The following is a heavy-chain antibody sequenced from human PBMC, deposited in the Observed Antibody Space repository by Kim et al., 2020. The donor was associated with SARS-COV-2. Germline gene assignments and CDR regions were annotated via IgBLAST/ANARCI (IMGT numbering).Heavy chain of an antibody. D-gene: IGHD2-2*01. CDR3: ARIHVPPVSFYYYGMDV. V-gene: IGHV4-31*03. Sequence: SETLSLTCTVSGGSISSGGYYWSWIRQHPGKGLEWIGYIYYSGSTYYNPSLKSRVTISVDTSKNQFSLKLSSVTAADTAVYYCARIHVPPVSFYYYGMDVWGQGTTVTVSS. J-gene: IGHJ6*02. CDR1: GGSISSGGYY. CDR2: IYYSGST.